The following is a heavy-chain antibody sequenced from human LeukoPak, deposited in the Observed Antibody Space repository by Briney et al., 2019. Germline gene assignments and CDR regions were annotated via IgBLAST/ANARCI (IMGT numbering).Heavy chain of an antibody. J-gene: IGHJ4*02. D-gene: IGHD6-6*01. CDR2: IKQDGSEK. Sequence: GGSLRLSCAAPGFTFTHSWMSCVRQAPGKGLEWVANIKQDGSEKYYVDSVEGRFTISRDNAKNSVSLQMNSLRGEDTAVYYCVRALGSSSADYWGQGTLVTVSS. CDR1: GFTFTHSW. CDR3: VRALGSSSADY. V-gene: IGHV3-7*01.